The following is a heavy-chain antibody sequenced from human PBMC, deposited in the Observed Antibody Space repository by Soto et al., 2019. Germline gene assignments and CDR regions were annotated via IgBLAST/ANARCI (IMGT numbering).Heavy chain of an antibody. Sequence: PGGSLRLSCAASGFTFSSYAMSWVRQAPGKGLEWVSAISGSGGSTYYADSVEGRFTISRDNSKNTLYLQMNSLRAEDTAVYYCAKDNPGSGSYLVDPWFDPWGQGTLVTVSS. D-gene: IGHD1-26*01. CDR1: GFTFSSYA. CDR2: ISGSGGST. CDR3: AKDNPGSGSYLVDPWFDP. V-gene: IGHV3-23*01. J-gene: IGHJ5*02.